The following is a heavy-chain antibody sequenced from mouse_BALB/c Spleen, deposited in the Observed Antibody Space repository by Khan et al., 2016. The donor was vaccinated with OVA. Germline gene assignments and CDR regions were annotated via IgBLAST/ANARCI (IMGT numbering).Heavy chain of an antibody. CDR2: INTYTGEP. Sequence: QIQLVQSGPELKKPGETVQISCKASGFTFTNYGMNWVKQAPGKGLKWMGWINTYTGEPTFADDFKGRFAFSLETSARTDYLQINSLKNEDTATEFCARVGYNGTMDCWGQGTSVTVSS. CDR3: ARVGYNGTMDC. J-gene: IGHJ4*01. CDR1: GFTFTNYG. V-gene: IGHV9-3-1*01. D-gene: IGHD2-14*01.